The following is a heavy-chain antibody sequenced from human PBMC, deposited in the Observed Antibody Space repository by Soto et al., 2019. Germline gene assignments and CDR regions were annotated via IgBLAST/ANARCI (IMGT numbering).Heavy chain of an antibody. CDR1: GFSLSTRDVG. J-gene: IGHJ4*02. Sequence: QITLNESGPTLVKPTQTLTLTCTFSGFSLSTRDVGVGWIRQPPGEALEWLGVVYWDDSKTYSPSLASRLTITTDTPKNQVVRRMTKMDPVDTATYYCAHCRGEVASFWGQGNLVSVSS. CDR3: AHCRGEVASF. V-gene: IGHV2-5*02. CDR2: VYWDDSK. D-gene: IGHD3-16*01.